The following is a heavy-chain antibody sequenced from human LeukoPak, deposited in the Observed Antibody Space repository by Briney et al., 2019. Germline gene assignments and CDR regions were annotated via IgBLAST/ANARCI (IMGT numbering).Heavy chain of an antibody. V-gene: IGHV3-7*01. CDR1: GFTFSSYW. CDR2: IKQDGSEK. D-gene: IGHD3-22*01. CDR3: ASWLQYYDSSGYYPTGDDY. J-gene: IGHJ4*02. Sequence: GGSLRLSCAASGFTFSSYWMSWVRQAPGKGLEWVANIKQDGSEKYYVDPVKGRFTISRDNAKNSLYLQMNSLRAEDTAVYYCASWLQYYDSSGYYPTGDDYWGQGTLVTVSS.